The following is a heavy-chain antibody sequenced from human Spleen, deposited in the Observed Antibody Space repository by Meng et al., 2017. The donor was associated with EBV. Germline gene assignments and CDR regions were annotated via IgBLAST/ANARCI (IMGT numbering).Heavy chain of an antibody. Sequence: QVPSAESGPPLVQPNQTLPLTCTFSGFSLSSRGVGVGWIRQPPGKALEWLAVIYWDDDKRYSPSLKSRLTITKDTSKNQVVLTMTNMDPVDAATYYCAHIIAARPFDYWGQGTLVTVSS. V-gene: IGHV2-5*02. J-gene: IGHJ4*02. D-gene: IGHD6-6*01. CDR3: AHIIAARPFDY. CDR1: GFSLSSRGVG. CDR2: IYWDDDK.